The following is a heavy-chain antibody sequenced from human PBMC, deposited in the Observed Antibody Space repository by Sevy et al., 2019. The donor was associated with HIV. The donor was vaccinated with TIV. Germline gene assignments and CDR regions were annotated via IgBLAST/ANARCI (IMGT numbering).Heavy chain of an antibody. Sequence: SETLSLTCNVSGYSISSGYYWGWIRQPPGKGLEWIGNINHSGNTFYKPSLKSRITISVDTSKNQFSLKLSSVTGADTAVYYLAGDFGDFDWLSPFDYWGQGALVTVSS. CDR2: INHSGNT. CDR1: GYSISSGYY. CDR3: AGDFGDFDWLSPFDY. J-gene: IGHJ4*02. V-gene: IGHV4-38-2*02. D-gene: IGHD3-9*01.